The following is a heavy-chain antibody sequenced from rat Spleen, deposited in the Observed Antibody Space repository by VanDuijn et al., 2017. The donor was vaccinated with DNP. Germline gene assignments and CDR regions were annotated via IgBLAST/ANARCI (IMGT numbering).Heavy chain of an antibody. D-gene: IGHD4-1*01. Sequence: EVKLVESGGGLVQPGRSLTLSCVVSGFTFNNDWMTWVRQVPGKGLEWVASITTGGDITYYPDSVKGRFTVSRDHAKNTLYRRLNSLRSEDTATYYCASGFGWFAYWGQGTLVTVSS. V-gene: IGHV5-31*01. CDR2: ITTGGDIT. J-gene: IGHJ3*01. CDR1: GFTFNNDW. CDR3: ASGFGWFAY.